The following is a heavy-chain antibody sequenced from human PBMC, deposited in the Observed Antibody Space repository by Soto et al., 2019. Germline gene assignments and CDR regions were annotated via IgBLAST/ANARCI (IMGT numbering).Heavy chain of an antibody. J-gene: IGHJ4*02. Sequence: SETLSLTCTVSGDSISSYYWNWIRQPPGKGPEWTGYISYSGSTNYNPSLKSRVTISVDTSKNQFSLNLSSVTAADTAVYYCARVPTHWGQGTLVTVSS. CDR2: ISYSGST. V-gene: IGHV4-59*12. CDR3: ARVPTH. CDR1: GDSISSYY.